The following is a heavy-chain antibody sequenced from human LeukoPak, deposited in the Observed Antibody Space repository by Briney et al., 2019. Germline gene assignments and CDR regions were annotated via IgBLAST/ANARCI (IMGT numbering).Heavy chain of an antibody. CDR2: ISGSGDNK. D-gene: IGHD3-16*01. J-gene: IGHJ4*02. CDR1: GFTFSSYT. V-gene: IGHV3-23*01. CDR3: AKHLNLDYDY. Sequence: GGSLTLSCAASGFTFSSYTMSWVRQAPGKGLEWVSIISGSGDNKYHADSVKGRFTISRDNSKNTLYLQMNSLRAEDTAVYYCAKHLNLDYDYWGQGTLVTVSS.